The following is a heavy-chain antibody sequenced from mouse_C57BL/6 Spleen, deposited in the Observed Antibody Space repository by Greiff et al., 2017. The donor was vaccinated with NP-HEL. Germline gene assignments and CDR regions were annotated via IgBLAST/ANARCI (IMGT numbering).Heavy chain of an antibody. V-gene: IGHV14-4*01. CDR1: GFNIKDDY. CDR3: TTGDYDEVY. D-gene: IGHD2-4*01. Sequence: VQLKESGAELVRPGASVKLSCTASGFNIKDDYMHWVKQRPEQGLEWIGWIDPENGDTEYASKFQGKATITADTSSNTAYLQLSSLTSEDTAVYYCTTGDYDEVYWGQGTTLTVSS. J-gene: IGHJ2*01. CDR2: IDPENGDT.